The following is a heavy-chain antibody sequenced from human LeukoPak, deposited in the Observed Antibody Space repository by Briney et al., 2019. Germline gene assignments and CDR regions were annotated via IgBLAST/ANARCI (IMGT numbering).Heavy chain of an antibody. CDR2: IDTSGNT. J-gene: IGHJ3*02. D-gene: IGHD3-10*01. CDR3: ARGIVRGVSAPDI. V-gene: IGHV4-4*07. Sequence: SETLSLTCTLSGGSISIYRWSWIRQPAGKGLEWMGRIDTSGNTNYNPSLNGRATMSVDTSKTQFYLNLRSVTAADTAIYYCARGIVRGVSAPDIWGQGTMVTVSS. CDR1: GGSISIYR.